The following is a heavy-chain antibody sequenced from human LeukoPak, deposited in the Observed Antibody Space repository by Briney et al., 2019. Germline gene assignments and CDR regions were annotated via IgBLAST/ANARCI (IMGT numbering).Heavy chain of an antibody. J-gene: IGHJ4*02. CDR1: GFTFSSYA. Sequence: PGGSLRLSCAASGFTFSSYAMSWVRQAPGKGLEWVAFIRYDGSNKYYADSVKGRFTISRDNSKNTLYLQMNNLRAEDTTMYYCAKDMCPSTSCYGTFDYWGQGTLVTVSS. CDR3: AKDMCPSTSCYGTFDY. D-gene: IGHD2-2*01. CDR2: IRYDGSNK. V-gene: IGHV3-30*02.